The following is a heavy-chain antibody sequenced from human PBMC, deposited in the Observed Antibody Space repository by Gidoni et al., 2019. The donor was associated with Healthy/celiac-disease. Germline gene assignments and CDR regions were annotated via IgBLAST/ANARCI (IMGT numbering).Heavy chain of an antibody. V-gene: IGHV3-30-3*01. CDR3: ARELAVAGWGYFDY. CDR2: ISYDGSNK. J-gene: IGHJ4*02. CDR1: GFTFSSYA. Sequence: QVQLVESGGGVVQPGRSLRLPCAASGFTFSSYAMHWVRQAPGKGLECVAVISYDGSNKYYADSVKGRFTISRDNSKNTLYLQMNSLRAEDTAVYYCARELAVAGWGYFDYWGQGTLVTVSS. D-gene: IGHD6-19*01.